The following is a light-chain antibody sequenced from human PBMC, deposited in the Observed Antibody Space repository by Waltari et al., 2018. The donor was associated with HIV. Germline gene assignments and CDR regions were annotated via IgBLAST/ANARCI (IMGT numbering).Light chain of an antibody. CDR1: SSNIGSNY. V-gene: IGLV1-47*01. Sequence: QSVLTQPPSASGTPGQRVTISCSGSSSNIGSNYVYWFQQLPGTAPKLLIYRNNQRPSGVPDRFSGSKSGTSASLAISGLRSEDEADYHCAAWDDSLSGLVVFGGGTRLTVL. J-gene: IGLJ2*01. CDR2: RNN. CDR3: AAWDDSLSGLVV.